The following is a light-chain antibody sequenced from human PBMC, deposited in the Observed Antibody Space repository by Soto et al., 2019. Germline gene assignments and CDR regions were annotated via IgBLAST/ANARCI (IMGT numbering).Light chain of an antibody. J-gene: IGKJ2*01. CDR3: LQYKNWPYT. Sequence: EMVMTQFPATLSVSTGERATLSCGASQSVSSKLVWYQQKPGQAPRLLFCGASTRANGIPGRFSASGSGTEFTLTISSLQPEDLAVYYCLQYKNWPYTFGQGTKVDIK. CDR1: QSVSSK. CDR2: GAS. V-gene: IGKV3-15*01.